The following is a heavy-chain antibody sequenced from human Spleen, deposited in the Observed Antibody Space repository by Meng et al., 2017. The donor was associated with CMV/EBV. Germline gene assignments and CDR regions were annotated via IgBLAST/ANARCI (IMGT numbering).Heavy chain of an antibody. CDR1: GFIFNGFA. CDR3: ATEKPMWIDSDYYGMDF. J-gene: IGHJ6*01. V-gene: IGHV3-23*01. CDR2: ISGSGTRT. D-gene: IGHD5-12*01. Sequence: GGSLRLSCAASGFIFNGFAMSWVRQAPGKGLEWVSSISGSGTRTYYADSGKGRIIISRDNSKKTLYLQMNSLGAEDTAVYYCATEKPMWIDSDYYGMDFGGQGTTVTVSS.